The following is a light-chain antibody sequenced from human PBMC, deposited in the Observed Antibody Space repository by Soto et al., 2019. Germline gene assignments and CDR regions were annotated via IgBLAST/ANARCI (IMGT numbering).Light chain of an antibody. CDR2: HAS. CDR3: QQYNNWRA. J-gene: IGKJ1*01. CDR1: QNINSG. Sequence: EIVMTQSPATLSLSPGERATPSCTASQNINSGLAWYQQKPGQAPRLLIYHASTRATGVPVRFSGSGSGTEYTLTISSLQSEDFAVYYCQQYNNWRAFGQGTKVDIK. V-gene: IGKV3-15*01.